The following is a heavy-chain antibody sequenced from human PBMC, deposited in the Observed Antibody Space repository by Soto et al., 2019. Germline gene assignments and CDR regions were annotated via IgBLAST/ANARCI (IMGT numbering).Heavy chain of an antibody. CDR2: ISGSGGST. CDR3: ARIFAYYDFWSGLVPDYYYYYMDV. J-gene: IGHJ6*03. D-gene: IGHD3-3*01. Sequence: PGGSLRLSCAASGFTFSSYAMSWVRQAPGKGLEWVSAISGSGGSTYYADSVKGRFTISRDNAKNSLYLQMNSLRAEDTAVYYCARIFAYYDFWSGLVPDYYYYYMDVWGKGTTVTVSS. V-gene: IGHV3-23*01. CDR1: GFTFSSYA.